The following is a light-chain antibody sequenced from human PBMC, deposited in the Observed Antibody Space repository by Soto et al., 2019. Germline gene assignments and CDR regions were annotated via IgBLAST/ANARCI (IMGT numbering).Light chain of an antibody. CDR3: MQALQGYT. Sequence: DIVLTQSPLSLPVTPGEPASISCKSSQSLLHRNGYTYLDWYLQRPGQSPQLLIFLASNRSSGVPDTFSGSGSATDFTLKISRVEAEDVGVYHCMQALQGYTFGQGTTLEVK. CDR2: LAS. V-gene: IGKV2-28*01. CDR1: QSLLHRNGYTY. J-gene: IGKJ2*01.